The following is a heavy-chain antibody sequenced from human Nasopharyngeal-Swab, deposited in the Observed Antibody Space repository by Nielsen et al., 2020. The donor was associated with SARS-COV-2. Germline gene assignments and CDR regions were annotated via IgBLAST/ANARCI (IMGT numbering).Heavy chain of an antibody. CDR1: GFIFSSYG. CDR2: MSNDGNYK. J-gene: IGHJ5*02. V-gene: IGHV3-30*03. D-gene: IGHD2-15*01. CDR3: ARDNGYCSGDACYLGGWLDP. Sequence: GESLKISCAGSGFIFSSYGMNWVRQAPGKGLEWVAVMSNDGNYKFYADSVKGRFTISRDNSKNTLYLQMNSLRAEDTAVYYCARDNGYCSGDACYLGGWLDPWGQGTLVTVSS.